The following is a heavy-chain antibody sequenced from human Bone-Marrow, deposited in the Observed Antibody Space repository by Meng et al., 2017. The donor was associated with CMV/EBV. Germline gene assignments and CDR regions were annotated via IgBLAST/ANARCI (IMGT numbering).Heavy chain of an antibody. V-gene: IGHV3-30*03. CDR3: ARDVFAWAVPSTPFYY. Sequence: LSLTCAASGFTFSSYSMNWVRQAPGKGLEWMAVVSPDGSKVYYADSVRGRFTISRDNSKHSLFLQMNSLRVEDTALYYCARDVFAWAVPSTPFYYWGQGTLVTVSS. CDR1: GFTFSSYS. CDR2: VSPDGSKV. J-gene: IGHJ4*02. D-gene: IGHD3-16*01.